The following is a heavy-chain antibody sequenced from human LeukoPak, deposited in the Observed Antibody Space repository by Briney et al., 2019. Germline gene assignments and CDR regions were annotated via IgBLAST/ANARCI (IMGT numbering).Heavy chain of an antibody. CDR3: ANSSLA. D-gene: IGHD6-6*01. J-gene: IGHJ4*02. Sequence: PGGSLRLSCAASGFAFSRYALTWVRQAPGKGLEWVSSISDSGDRTHYVDSVEGRFNISRVNSKNTLFLQMSNLRTEDTAVYYCANSSLAWGQGAMVTVCS. CDR1: GFAFSRYA. V-gene: IGHV3-23*01. CDR2: ISDSGDRT.